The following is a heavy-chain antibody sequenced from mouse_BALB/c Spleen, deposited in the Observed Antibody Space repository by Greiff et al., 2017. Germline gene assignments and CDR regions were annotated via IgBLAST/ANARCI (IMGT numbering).Heavy chain of an antibody. CDR3: AKPVMDYDEYAMDY. V-gene: IGHV2-3*01. Sequence: QVQLQQSGPGLVAPSQSLSITCTVSGFSLTSYGVSWVRQPPGKGLEWLGVIWGDGSTNYHSALISRLSISKDNSKSQVFLKLNRLQTDDTATYYWAKPVMDYDEYAMDYWGQGTSVTVSA. J-gene: IGHJ4*01. CDR1: GFSLTSYG. D-gene: IGHD2-4*01. CDR2: IWGDGST.